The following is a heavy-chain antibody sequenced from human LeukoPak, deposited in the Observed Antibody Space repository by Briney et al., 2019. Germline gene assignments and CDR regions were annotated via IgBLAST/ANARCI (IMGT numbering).Heavy chain of an antibody. CDR3: AREMGRYDAFDL. V-gene: IGHV3-11*04. J-gene: IGHJ3*01. CDR1: GFTLSDYY. Sequence: GGSLRLSCAASGFTLSDYYMNWIRQAPGKGLEWVSYISSSGSTKYYADSVKGRFTISRDNAKNSLFLQMNSLRVEDTAVYNCAREMGRYDAFDLWGQGTMVTVSS. D-gene: IGHD1-26*01. CDR2: ISSSGSTK.